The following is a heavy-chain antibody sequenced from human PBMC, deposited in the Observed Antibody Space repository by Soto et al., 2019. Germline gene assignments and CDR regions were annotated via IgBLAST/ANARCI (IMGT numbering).Heavy chain of an antibody. D-gene: IGHD3-9*01. CDR1: GYTFTSYY. CDR3: ARMSNDILTGSPTNPYYYGMDV. Sequence: ASVKVSCKASGYTFTSYYMHWVRQAPGQGLEWMGIINPSGGSTSYAQKFQGRVTTTRDTSTSTVYMELSSLRSEDTAVYYCARMSNDILTGSPTNPYYYGMDVWGQGTTVTVSS. CDR2: INPSGGST. V-gene: IGHV1-46*01. J-gene: IGHJ6*02.